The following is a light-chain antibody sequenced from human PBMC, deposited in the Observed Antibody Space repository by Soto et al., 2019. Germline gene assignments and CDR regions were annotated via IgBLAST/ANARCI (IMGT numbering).Light chain of an antibody. CDR3: CSYAGTYSWV. CDR2: DVT. CDR1: SSDVGAYNF. J-gene: IGLJ3*02. V-gene: IGLV2-11*01. Sequence: QSALTQPRSVSGSPGQSVTISCTGTSSDVGAYNFVSWYQHHPGKAPKLIIYDVTERPSGVPDRFSGSKSSNSASLTISGLQTEDEADYYCCSYAGTYSWVFGGGTQLTVL.